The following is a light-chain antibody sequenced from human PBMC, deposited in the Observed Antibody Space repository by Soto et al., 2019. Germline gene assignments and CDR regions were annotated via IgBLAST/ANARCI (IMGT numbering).Light chain of an antibody. CDR2: EVS. CDR1: SSDVGSYNR. Sequence: QSALTQPPSVSGSPGQSVTISCTGTSSDVGSYNRVSWYQQPPGTAPKLMIYEVSNRPSGVPDRVSGSKSGNTASLTISGLQAEDEADYYCSLYTGSSTWVFGGGTKLTVL. CDR3: SLYTGSSTWV. J-gene: IGLJ2*01. V-gene: IGLV2-18*01.